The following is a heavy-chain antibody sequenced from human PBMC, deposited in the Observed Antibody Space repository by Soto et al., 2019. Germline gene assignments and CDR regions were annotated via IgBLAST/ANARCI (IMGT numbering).Heavy chain of an antibody. Sequence: PGGSLRLSCAASGFDASVNFMTWVRQAPGRGLEWVSTINNAGSTFYADSVKGRFTISGDNSKNTLYLQMNSLGVEDTAMYYCVRENYYYGMDVWGQGTAVTVSS. V-gene: IGHV3-66*01. CDR3: VRENYYYGMDV. J-gene: IGHJ6*02. CDR2: INNAGST. CDR1: GFDASVNF.